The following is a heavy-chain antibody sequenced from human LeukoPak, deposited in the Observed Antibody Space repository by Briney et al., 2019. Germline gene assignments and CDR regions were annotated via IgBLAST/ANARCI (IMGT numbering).Heavy chain of an antibody. CDR3: ARPGYCSGGSCYSEDY. CDR1: GYSFTSYW. V-gene: IGHV5-51*01. D-gene: IGHD2-15*01. CDR2: IYPGDSDT. J-gene: IGHJ4*02. Sequence: GESLKISCKVSGYSFTSYWIGWVRQMPGKGLEWMGIIYPGDSDTSYRPSFQGQVTISADKSISTAYLQWRSLKASDTAIYYCARPGYCSGGSCYSEDYWGQGTLVTVSS.